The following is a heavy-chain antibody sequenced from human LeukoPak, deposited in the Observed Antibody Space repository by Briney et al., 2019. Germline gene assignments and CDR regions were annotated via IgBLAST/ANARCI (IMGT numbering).Heavy chain of an antibody. CDR2: INPNNGGT. CDR3: GRVRHWNQGNFDY. J-gene: IGHJ4*02. Sequence: ASVKVSCKAFGYTITGYYIHWVRQAPGQGLERMGWINPNNGGTNSAQKFQGRVTMTRDTSIGTAYMELNRLTYDDTAVYYCGRVRHWNQGNFDYWGQGTLVTVSS. CDR1: GYTITGYY. V-gene: IGHV1-2*02. D-gene: IGHD1-1*01.